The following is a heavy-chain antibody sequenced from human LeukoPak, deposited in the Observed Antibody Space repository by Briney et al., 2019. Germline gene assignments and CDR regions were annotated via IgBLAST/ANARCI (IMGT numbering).Heavy chain of an antibody. CDR1: GGSFSGYY. J-gene: IGHJ6*03. Sequence: PSETLSLTCAVYGGSFSGYYWSWIRQPQGKGLEWIGEINHSGSTKYNLSLKSRVTISVDTSKNQFSLKLSSVTAADTAVYYCARQNVRSSSPGYYYYYMDVWGKGTTVTVSS. CDR3: ARQNVRSSSPGYYYYYMDV. CDR2: INHSGST. D-gene: IGHD6-13*01. V-gene: IGHV4-34*01.